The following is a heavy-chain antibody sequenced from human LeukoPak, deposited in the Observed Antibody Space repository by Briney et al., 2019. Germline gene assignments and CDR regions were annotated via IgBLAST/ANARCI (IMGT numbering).Heavy chain of an antibody. V-gene: IGHV1-18*01. J-gene: IGHJ6*03. CDR1: GYTFTSYG. CDR2: ISAYNGNT. CDR3: ARGRIAARRGLGGLYYMDV. D-gene: IGHD6-6*01. Sequence: ASVKVSCKASGYTFTSYGISWVRQAPGQGLEWMGWISAYNGNTNYAQKLQGRVTMTTDTSTSTAYMELRSLRSDDTAVYYCARGRIAARRGLGGLYYMDVWGKGTTVTVSS.